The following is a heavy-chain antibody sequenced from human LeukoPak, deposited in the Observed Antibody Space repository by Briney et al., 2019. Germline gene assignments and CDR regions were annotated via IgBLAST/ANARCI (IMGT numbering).Heavy chain of an antibody. CDR1: GGSISSYY. J-gene: IGHJ4*02. CDR3: ARHGYTASHYFLDF. V-gene: IGHV4-4*07. D-gene: IGHD3-16*01. Sequence: SETLSLTCTVSGGSISSYYWGWVRQPAGRGLEWIGRIYTTGKADYDPSLKSRLTLSVDTSKGQFSLNLRSVTAADTAIYYCARHGYTASHYFLDFWSQGTLVTVSS. CDR2: IYTTGKA.